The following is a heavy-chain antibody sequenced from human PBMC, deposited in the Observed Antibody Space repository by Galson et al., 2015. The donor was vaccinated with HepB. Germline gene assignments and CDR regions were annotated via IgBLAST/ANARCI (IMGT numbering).Heavy chain of an antibody. Sequence: SLRLSCAASGFTVSSNYMSWVRQAPGKGLEWVSVIYSGGSTYYADSVKGRFTISRDDSKNTLYLQMNSLRAEDTAVYYCARVGQQLVTYYFDYWGQGTLVTVSS. D-gene: IGHD6-13*01. CDR1: GFTVSSNY. CDR3: ARVGQQLVTYYFDY. J-gene: IGHJ4*02. CDR2: IYSGGST. V-gene: IGHV3-66*01.